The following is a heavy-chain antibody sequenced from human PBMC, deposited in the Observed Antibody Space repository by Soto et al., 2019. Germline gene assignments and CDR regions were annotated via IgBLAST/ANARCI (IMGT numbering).Heavy chain of an antibody. D-gene: IGHD2-2*01. CDR3: ARGDREVWTLSEVVPAARSYYYMDV. Sequence: PSETLSLTCTVSGGSISSYYWSWIRQPPGKGLEWIGYIYHSGSTNYNPSLKSRVTISVDTSKNQFSLKLSSVTAADTAVYYCARGDREVWTLSEVVPAARSYYYMDVWGKGTTVTVSS. CDR1: GGSISSYY. V-gene: IGHV4-59*01. J-gene: IGHJ6*03. CDR2: IYHSGST.